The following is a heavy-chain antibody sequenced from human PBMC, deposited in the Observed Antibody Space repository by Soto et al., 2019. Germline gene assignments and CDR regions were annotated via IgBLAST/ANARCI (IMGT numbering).Heavy chain of an antibody. CDR2: IYYSGST. CDR1: GGSISSYY. Sequence: QVQLQESGPGLVKPSETLSLTCTVSGGSISSYYWSWIRQPPGKGLEWIGYIYYSGSTNYNPSLKSRVTISVDTSKNHFSLKLSSVTAADTPVYYCARSGADYDILTGYYNAMGFDYWGQGTLVTVSS. D-gene: IGHD3-9*01. CDR3: ARSGADYDILTGYYNAMGFDY. J-gene: IGHJ4*02. V-gene: IGHV4-59*08.